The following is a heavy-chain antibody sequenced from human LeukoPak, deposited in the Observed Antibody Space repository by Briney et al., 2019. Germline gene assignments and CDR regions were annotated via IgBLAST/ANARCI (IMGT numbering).Heavy chain of an antibody. Sequence: SETLSLTCTVSGGSISSSYYYWGWIRQPPGKGLEWIGNIYYSGSTYYNPSLKSRVTISVDTSKNQFSLKLRSVTAADTAVYYCARESSGSSARDYWGQGTLVTVS. J-gene: IGHJ4*02. CDR1: GGSISSSYYY. CDR2: IYYSGST. V-gene: IGHV4-39*07. D-gene: IGHD3-10*01. CDR3: ARESSGSSARDY.